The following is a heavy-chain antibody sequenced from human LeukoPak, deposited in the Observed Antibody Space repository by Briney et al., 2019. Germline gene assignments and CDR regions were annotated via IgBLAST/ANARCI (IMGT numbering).Heavy chain of an antibody. CDR2: ISGSGGST. D-gene: IGHD4-23*01. V-gene: IGHV3-23*01. CDR1: GFTFSSYG. J-gene: IGHJ4*02. Sequence: GGTLRLSCAASGFTFSSYGMSWVRQTPGKGLEWVSAISGSGGSTYYADSVKGRFTISRDNSKNTLYLQMNSLRAEDTAVYYCAKGDYGGNSGHFDYWGQGTLVTVSS. CDR3: AKGDYGGNSGHFDY.